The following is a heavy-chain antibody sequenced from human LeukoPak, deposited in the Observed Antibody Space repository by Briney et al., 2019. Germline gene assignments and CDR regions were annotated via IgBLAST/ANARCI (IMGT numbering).Heavy chain of an antibody. V-gene: IGHV3-23*01. CDR3: AKEPASSGWFDP. Sequence: GGSLRLSCAASGFTFSSYAMSWVRQAPGKGLEWVSAISGTGGRTYYADYVKGRFTISRDNSKNTLYLQMNSLRAEDTAVYYCAKEPASSGWFDPWGQGTLVAVSS. J-gene: IGHJ5*02. CDR1: GFTFSSYA. CDR2: ISGTGGRT. D-gene: IGHD6-19*01.